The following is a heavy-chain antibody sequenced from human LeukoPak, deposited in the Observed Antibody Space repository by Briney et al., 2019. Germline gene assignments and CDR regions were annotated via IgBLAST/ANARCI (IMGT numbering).Heavy chain of an antibody. CDR3: AKESGTYPRRAFDI. CDR2: ISCDGSNK. Sequence: GGSLRLSCAASGFTFSSYGMHWVRQAPGKGLEWVAVISCDGSNKYYADSVKGRFTISRDNSKNTLYLQMNSLGAEDTAVYYCAKESGTYPRRAFDIWGQGTMVTVSS. D-gene: IGHD1-26*01. J-gene: IGHJ3*02. V-gene: IGHV3-30*18. CDR1: GFTFSSYG.